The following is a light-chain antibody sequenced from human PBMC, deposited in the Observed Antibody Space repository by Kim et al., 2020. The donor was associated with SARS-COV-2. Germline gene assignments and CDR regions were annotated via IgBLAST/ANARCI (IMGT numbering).Light chain of an antibody. J-gene: IGLJ3*02. V-gene: IGLV3-19*01. CDR1: SLRGYY. Sequence: SSELTQDPAVSVALGQTVTITCQGDSLRGYYASWFRQKSGQAPILVIYGDKNRPSGIPDRFSGSGSGNTASLTITGAQAEDEADYYCNSRDSSGNHVLFGGGTHLTVL. CDR3: NSRDSSGNHVL. CDR2: GDK.